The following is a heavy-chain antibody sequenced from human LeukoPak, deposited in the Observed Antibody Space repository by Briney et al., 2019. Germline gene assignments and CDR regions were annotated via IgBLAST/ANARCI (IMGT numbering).Heavy chain of an antibody. Sequence: KPSETLPLTCTVSGGSITSYYWSWIRQPPGKGLEWIGYIYNSGSTNYNPSLKSRVTISVDTSKNQFSLKLSSVTAADTAVYYCARGNDYYYYMDVWGKGTTVTVSS. CDR2: IYNSGST. J-gene: IGHJ6*03. CDR1: GGSITSYY. V-gene: IGHV4-59*01. D-gene: IGHD1-1*01. CDR3: ARGNDYYYYMDV.